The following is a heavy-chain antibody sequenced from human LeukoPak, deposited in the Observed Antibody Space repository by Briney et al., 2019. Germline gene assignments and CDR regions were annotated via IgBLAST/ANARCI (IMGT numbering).Heavy chain of an antibody. CDR1: GYTLTELS. J-gene: IGHJ5*02. Sequence: ASVKVSCKVSGYTLTELSMHWVRQAPGKGLEWMGGFDPEDGETIYAQKFQGRVTMTEDTSTDTAYMELSSLRSEDTAVYYCATGFRGENWFDPWGQGTLVTVSS. CDR3: ATGFRGENWFDP. D-gene: IGHD3-10*01. CDR2: FDPEDGET. V-gene: IGHV1-24*01.